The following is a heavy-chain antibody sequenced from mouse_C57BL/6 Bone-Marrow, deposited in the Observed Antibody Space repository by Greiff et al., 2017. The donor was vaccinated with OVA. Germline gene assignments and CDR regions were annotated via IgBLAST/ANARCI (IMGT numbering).Heavy chain of an antibody. J-gene: IGHJ3*01. CDR3: TRAPELGLFAWFAY. Sequence: EVNLVESGEGLVKPGGSLKLSCAASGFTFSSYAMSWVRQTPEKRLEWVAYISSGGDYIYYADTVKGRFTISRDNARNTLYLQMSSLKSEDTAMYYCTRAPELGLFAWFAYWGQGTLVTVSA. CDR2: ISSGGDYI. CDR1: GFTFSSYA. D-gene: IGHD4-1*01. V-gene: IGHV5-9-1*02.